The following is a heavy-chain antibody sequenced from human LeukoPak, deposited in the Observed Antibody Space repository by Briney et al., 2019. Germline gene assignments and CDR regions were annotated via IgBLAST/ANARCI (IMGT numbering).Heavy chain of an antibody. CDR2: FDPEDGET. Sequence: ASVKVSCKVSGCTLTELSMHWVRQAPGKGLEWMGGFDPEDGETIYAQKFQGRVTMTEDTSTDTAYMELSSLRSEDTAVYYCATAGTHYDFWSGYHNWFDPWGQGTLVTVSS. J-gene: IGHJ5*02. V-gene: IGHV1-24*01. CDR1: GCTLTELS. D-gene: IGHD3-3*01. CDR3: ATAGTHYDFWSGYHNWFDP.